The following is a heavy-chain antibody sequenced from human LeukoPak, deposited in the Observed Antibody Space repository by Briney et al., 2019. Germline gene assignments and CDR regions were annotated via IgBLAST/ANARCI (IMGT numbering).Heavy chain of an antibody. J-gene: IGHJ4*02. CDR1: GGSFSGYC. CDR2: INHSGST. Sequence: SETLSLTCAVYGGSFSGYCWSWIRQPPGKGLEWIGEINHSGSTNYNPSLKSRVTISVDTSKNQFSLKLSSVTAADTAVYYCAGAGTIPLRGVINYWGQGTLVTVSS. D-gene: IGHD3-10*01. CDR3: AGAGTIPLRGVINY. V-gene: IGHV4-34*01.